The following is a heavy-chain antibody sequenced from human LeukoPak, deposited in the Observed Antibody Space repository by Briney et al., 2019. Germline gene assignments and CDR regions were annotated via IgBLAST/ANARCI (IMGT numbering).Heavy chain of an antibody. CDR1: GGSISSYY. D-gene: IGHD1-20*01. Sequence: PSETLSLTCTVSGGSISSYYWSWIRQPPGKGLEWIGYIYYSGSTNYYPSLKSRVTISVDTSKNQFSLKLSSVTAADTAVYYCARRNNWNDASPFDYWGQGTLVTVSS. CDR2: IYYSGST. J-gene: IGHJ4*02. V-gene: IGHV4-59*08. CDR3: ARRNNWNDASPFDY.